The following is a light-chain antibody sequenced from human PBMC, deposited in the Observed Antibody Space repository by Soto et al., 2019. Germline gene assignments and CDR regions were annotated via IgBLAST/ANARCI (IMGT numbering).Light chain of an antibody. CDR1: QSIRNW. V-gene: IGKV1-5*03. CDR2: KAS. Sequence: DIQMTQSPSSLSAFVGDRVTITCRASQSIRNWLAWYQQKPGKAPRLLIYKASSLQSGVPSRFSGSGSGTDFTLTISCLQPDDSATYYCQQYDSSSTFGGGTKVEIK. CDR3: QQYDSSST. J-gene: IGKJ4*01.